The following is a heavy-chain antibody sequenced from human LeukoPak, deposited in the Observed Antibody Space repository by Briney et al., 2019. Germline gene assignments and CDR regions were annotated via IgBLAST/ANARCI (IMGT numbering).Heavy chain of an antibody. J-gene: IGHJ4*02. Sequence: ASVKVSCTAPGYTLTSYDINWVRQASGQGLEWMGWMNPNSGNTGYAQKFQGRVTMTRNTSISTAYMELNSLRSEDTAVYYCTRAYVQDYWGQGTLVTVSS. D-gene: IGHD3-16*01. CDR2: MNPNSGNT. V-gene: IGHV1-8*01. CDR3: TRAYVQDY. CDR1: GYTLTSYD.